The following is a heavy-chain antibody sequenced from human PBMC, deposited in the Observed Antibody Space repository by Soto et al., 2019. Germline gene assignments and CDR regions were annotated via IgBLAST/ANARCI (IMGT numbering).Heavy chain of an antibody. V-gene: IGHV1-2*02. CDR3: ARGDYGTGGYPFPYFDY. CDR1: GYSFTGYY. CDR2: INPDSGAT. J-gene: IGHJ4*02. Sequence: HEHLVQSGAEVKRPGASLKVSCKASGYSFTGYYIHWVRQAPGQGLEWMGWINPDSGATNYAQNFQGRVTLTSDTSISTDSMDLTSLTSDDTAVYYCARGDYGTGGYPFPYFDYWGQRTLVIVSS. D-gene: IGHD2-8*02.